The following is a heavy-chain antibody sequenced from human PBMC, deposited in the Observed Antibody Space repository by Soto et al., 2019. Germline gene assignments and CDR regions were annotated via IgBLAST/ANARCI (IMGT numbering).Heavy chain of an antibody. D-gene: IGHD5-12*01. J-gene: IGHJ5*02. CDR1: GDSVSSNTAS. CDR3: AKGDNLGPKTGYAFDP. Sequence: SLTLSLTCAISGDSVSSNTASWNWIRQSPSRGLEWLGRTYFRSKWYNDYAVSVKSRIIINPDTSNNQFSLQLNSVTPEDTAVYFCAKGDNLGPKTGYAFDPWGQGSMVTVSS. V-gene: IGHV6-1*01. CDR2: TYFRSKWYN.